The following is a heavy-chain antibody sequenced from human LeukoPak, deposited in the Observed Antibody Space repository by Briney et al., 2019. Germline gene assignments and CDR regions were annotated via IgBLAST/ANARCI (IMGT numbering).Heavy chain of an antibody. CDR1: GGSISSYY. J-gene: IGHJ4*02. CDR3: ARGSRDFDY. Sequence: PSETLSLXCTVSGGSISSYYWSWIRQPPGKVLEWIGYIYYSGSTNYNPSLKSRVTISVDTSKNQFSLKLSSVTAADTAVYYCARGSRDFDYWGQGTLVTVSS. V-gene: IGHV4-59*01. CDR2: IYYSGST.